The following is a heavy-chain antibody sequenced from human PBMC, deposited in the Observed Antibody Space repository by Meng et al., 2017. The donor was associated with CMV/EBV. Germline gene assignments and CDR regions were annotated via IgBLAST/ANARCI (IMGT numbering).Heavy chain of an antibody. J-gene: IGHJ4*02. CDR2: ISSSSSYT. CDR1: GFTFSDYY. CDR3: ARDRTGYPFDY. Sequence: QVQMVGSGGSLVKPGGSLGLSCADYGFTFSDYYMSWIRQAPGKGLEWVSYISSSSSYTNYADSVKGRFTISRDNAKNSLYLQMNSLRAEDTAVYYCARDRTGYPFDYWGQGTLVTVSS. V-gene: IGHV3-11*05. D-gene: IGHD3/OR15-3a*01.